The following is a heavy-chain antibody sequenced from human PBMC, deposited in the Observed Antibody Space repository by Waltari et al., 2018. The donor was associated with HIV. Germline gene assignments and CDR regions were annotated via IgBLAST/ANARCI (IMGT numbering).Heavy chain of an antibody. J-gene: IGHJ6*02. Sequence: QGQMLESGGGVVQPGRSLRLPCAASGFTSSSNAVHWVRQAPGKGLEWVALISHDGSNTYYADSVKGRFVISRDNSKNTLDLQMNSLTIEDTAVYYCARDLISGIMPRSYYYGLDVWGQGTTVTVSS. D-gene: IGHD2-2*01. CDR1: GFTSSSNA. CDR2: ISHDGSNT. CDR3: ARDLISGIMPRSYYYGLDV. V-gene: IGHV3-30*09.